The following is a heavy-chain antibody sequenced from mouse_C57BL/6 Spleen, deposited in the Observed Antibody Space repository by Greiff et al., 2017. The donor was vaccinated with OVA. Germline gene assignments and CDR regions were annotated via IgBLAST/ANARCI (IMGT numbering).Heavy chain of an antibody. J-gene: IGHJ4*01. CDR3: ARAGVTTVVATDAMDY. V-gene: IGHV1-80*01. D-gene: IGHD1-1*01. CDR2: IYPGDGDT. Sequence: VKLQESGAELVKPGASVKISCKASGYAFSSYWMNWVKQRPGKGLEWIGQIYPGDGDTNYNGKFKGKATLTADKSSSTAYMQLSSLTSEDSAVYFCARAGVTTVVATDAMDYWGQGTSVTVSS. CDR1: GYAFSSYW.